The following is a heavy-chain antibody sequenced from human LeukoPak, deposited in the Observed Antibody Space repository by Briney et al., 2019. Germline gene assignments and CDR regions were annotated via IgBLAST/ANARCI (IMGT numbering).Heavy chain of an antibody. V-gene: IGHV3-7*01. CDR2: IYQDGSVK. D-gene: IGHD3-22*01. Sequence: GGSLRLSCAASGFTISSYWMSWVRQAPGKGLEWVANIYQDGSVKYYVDSVKGRFTISRDNAKNSLYLEMNNLRAEDTAIYYCAAAYDSSGNNWGQGTLVTVSS. J-gene: IGHJ4*02. CDR3: AAAYDSSGNN. CDR1: GFTISSYW.